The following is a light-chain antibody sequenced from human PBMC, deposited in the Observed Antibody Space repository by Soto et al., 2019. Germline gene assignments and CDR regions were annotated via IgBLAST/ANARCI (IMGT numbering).Light chain of an antibody. CDR2: AAS. Sequence: DIQMTQSPSSLSASVGDRVTITCRASQTISSALNWYQQKPGKAPDLLIYAASNLQSGVPSRFRGSGSGSDFTLTISSLQPEDCATYYCQQSYSSPQMYTFGQGTMLEIK. V-gene: IGKV1-39*01. J-gene: IGKJ2*01. CDR1: QTISSA. CDR3: QQSYSSPQMYT.